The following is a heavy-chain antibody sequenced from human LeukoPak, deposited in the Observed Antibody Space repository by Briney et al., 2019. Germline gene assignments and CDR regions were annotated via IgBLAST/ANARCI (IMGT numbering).Heavy chain of an antibody. V-gene: IGHV3-30-3*01. Sequence: GGSLRLSCAASGFTFSSYAMHWVRQAPGKGLEWVAVISYDGSNKYYADSVKGRFTISRDNSKNTLYLQMNSLRAEDTAVYYCAGVYSSGSTDYWGQGTLVTVSS. CDR2: ISYDGSNK. CDR3: AGVYSSGSTDY. D-gene: IGHD6-19*01. J-gene: IGHJ4*02. CDR1: GFTFSSYA.